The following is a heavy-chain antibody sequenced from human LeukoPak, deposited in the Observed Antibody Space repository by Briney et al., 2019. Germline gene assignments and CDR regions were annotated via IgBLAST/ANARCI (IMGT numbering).Heavy chain of an antibody. CDR3: ALSSGWYN. J-gene: IGHJ4*02. CDR2: INSDGSST. D-gene: IGHD6-19*01. V-gene: IGHV3-74*01. Sequence: SGGSLRLSCAASGFTFSSNRMHWVRQAPGKGLVWVSRINSDGSSTKYTDSVKGRFTISRDNAKNTLYLQMNSLRAEDTAVYYCALSSGWYNWGQGTLVTVSS. CDR1: GFTFSSNR.